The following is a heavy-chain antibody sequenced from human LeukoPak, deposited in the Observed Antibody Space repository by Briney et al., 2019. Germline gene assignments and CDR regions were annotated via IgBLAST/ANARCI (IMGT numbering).Heavy chain of an antibody. J-gene: IGHJ4*02. CDR3: ARSGVPTARFDS. D-gene: IGHD1-1*01. V-gene: IGHV4-59*11. CDR1: GGSIGSHY. CDR2: MDYSGSA. Sequence: PSETLSLTCSVSGGSIGSHYWNWIRQPPGKGLEWIGYMDYSGSADYNPSLKSRVTMSVDTSNNRFSLKVTSVTTADTAIYYCARSGVPTARFDSWGQGTLVTVSS.